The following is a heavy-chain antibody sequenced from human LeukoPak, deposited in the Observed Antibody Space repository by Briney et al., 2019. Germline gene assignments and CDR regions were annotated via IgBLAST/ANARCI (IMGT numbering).Heavy chain of an antibody. V-gene: IGHV3-48*03. Sequence: PGGSLRLSCAASGFTFSSYEMNWVRQAPGKGLEWVSYISSSGSTIYYADSVKGRFTISRDNAKNSLYLQMNSLRAEDTAVYYCARDRGGDCYLDYWGQGTLVTVSS. CDR3: ARDRGGDCYLDY. CDR2: ISSSGSTI. D-gene: IGHD2-21*02. J-gene: IGHJ4*02. CDR1: GFTFSSYE.